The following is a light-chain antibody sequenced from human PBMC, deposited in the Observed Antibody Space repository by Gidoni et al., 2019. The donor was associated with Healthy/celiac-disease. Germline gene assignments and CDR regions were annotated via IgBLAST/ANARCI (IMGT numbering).Light chain of an antibody. CDR3: QQLNSYQVT. CDR2: AAS. Sequence: ELTQSPASLSASVGDRVTITCRASQGISSYLAWYQQKPGNAPKLLIYAASTLQSGVPSRFSGSGSGTDFTLTISSLEPEDFATYYCQQLNSYQVTFGQGTRLEIK. V-gene: IGKV1-9*01. CDR1: QGISSY. J-gene: IGKJ5*01.